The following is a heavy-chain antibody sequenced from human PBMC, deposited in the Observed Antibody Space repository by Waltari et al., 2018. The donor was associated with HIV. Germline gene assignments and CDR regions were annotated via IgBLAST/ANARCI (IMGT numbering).Heavy chain of an antibody. CDR1: GGSISSGSYY. D-gene: IGHD3-10*01. Sequence: QVQLQESGPGLVKPSQTLSLTCTVSGGSISSGSYYWSWIRPPAGKGLEWIGRIYTSGSTTSTPAPKSRVTISVDTSKNQFSLKLSSVTAADTAVYYCARDRPYYYGSGSLRYFDYWGQGTLVTVSS. CDR3: ARDRPYYYGSGSLRYFDY. V-gene: IGHV4-61*02. J-gene: IGHJ4*02. CDR2: IYTSGST.